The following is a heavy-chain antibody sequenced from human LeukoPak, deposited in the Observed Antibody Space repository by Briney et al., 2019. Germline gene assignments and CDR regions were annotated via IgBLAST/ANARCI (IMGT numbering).Heavy chain of an antibody. V-gene: IGHV1-69*05. CDR3: ASGSGSYYFEY. D-gene: IGHD3-10*01. CDR1: GGTFSSYA. CDR2: IIPIFGTA. J-gene: IGHJ4*02. Sequence: AASVKVSCKASGGTFSSYAISWVRQAPGQGLEWMGGIIPIFGTANYAQKFQGRVTITTDESTSTAYMELSSLRSEDTAVYYCASGSGSYYFEYWGQGTLVTVSS.